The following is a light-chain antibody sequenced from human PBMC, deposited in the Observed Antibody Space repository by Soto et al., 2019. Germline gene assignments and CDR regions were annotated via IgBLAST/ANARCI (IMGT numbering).Light chain of an antibody. CDR3: QQFDTSPPST. CDR1: QSVSSSY. CDR2: GAS. Sequence: EIVLTQSPGTLSLSPGERATLSCRASQSVSSSYLAWYQQKPGQAPRLLIYGASSRATGIPDRFSGSGSGTDFTLTISRLEPEDFAVYYCQQFDTSPPSTFRQGTQLEIK. J-gene: IGKJ5*01. V-gene: IGKV3-20*01.